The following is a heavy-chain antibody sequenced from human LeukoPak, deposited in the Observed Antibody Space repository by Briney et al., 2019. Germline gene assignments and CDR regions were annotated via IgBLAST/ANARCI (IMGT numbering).Heavy chain of an antibody. CDR3: ARPGADCGSAGCYTYPYYGLDV. D-gene: IGHD2-2*02. CDR2: ISAYNGNT. CDR1: GYSFSGHG. Sequence: ASVKVSCKASGYSFSGHGITWVRQAPGQGLEWMGWISAYNGNTKYAQNLQGRVTMTTDISTSTAYMELRSLRSDDTAVYYCARPGADCGSAGCYTYPYYGLDVWGQGTTVTVSS. V-gene: IGHV1-18*01. J-gene: IGHJ6*02.